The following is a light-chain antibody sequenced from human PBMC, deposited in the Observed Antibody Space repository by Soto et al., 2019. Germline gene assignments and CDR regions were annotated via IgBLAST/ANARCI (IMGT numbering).Light chain of an antibody. J-gene: IGLJ2*01. CDR1: SSDVGSYNL. CDR3: CSYARSSTLV. V-gene: IGLV2-23*02. Sequence: QSALTQPASVSGSPGQSITISCTGTSSDVGSYNLVSWYQQHPGKAPKLIIYEVSKRPSGVSNRFSGSKSGNTASLTISGLQAEDEADYYCCSYARSSTLVFCGGTQLTVL. CDR2: EVS.